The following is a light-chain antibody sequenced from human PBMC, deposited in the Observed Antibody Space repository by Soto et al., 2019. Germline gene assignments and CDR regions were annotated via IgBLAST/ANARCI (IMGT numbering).Light chain of an antibody. CDR2: GAS. Sequence: EIVMTQSPATLSVSPGERATLSCRASQSVSSNLAWYQQKPGQAPRLLIYGASNRATGIPARFSGSGSGTDFTLTISSLEPEDFAVYYCQQYNNWPRTFGQGTKV. V-gene: IGKV3D-15*01. CDR3: QQYNNWPRT. J-gene: IGKJ1*01. CDR1: QSVSSN.